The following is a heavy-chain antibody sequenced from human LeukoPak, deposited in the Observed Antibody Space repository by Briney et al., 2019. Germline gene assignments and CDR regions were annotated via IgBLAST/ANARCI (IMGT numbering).Heavy chain of an antibody. D-gene: IGHD1-26*01. J-gene: IGHJ4*02. CDR2: IYSGGST. Sequence: GGSLRLSCAASGFIVSSNYMSWVRQAPGKGLEWVSVIYSGGSTYYADSVKGRFTISRDNSKNTLYLQMNSLRAEDTAVYYCAKEGDGIVGATANDYWGQGTLVTVSS. V-gene: IGHV3-53*01. CDR1: GFIVSSNY. CDR3: AKEGDGIVGATANDY.